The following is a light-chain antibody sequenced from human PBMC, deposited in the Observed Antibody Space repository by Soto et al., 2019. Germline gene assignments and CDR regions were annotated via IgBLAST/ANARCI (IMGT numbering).Light chain of an antibody. CDR2: DAS. CDR1: HDIKDF. J-gene: IGKJ5*01. Sequence: DIQMTQSPSSLSASVGDRVTITCQASHDIKDFLNWFQEKPGKAPKLLIYDASNLQTGVPSRFSGSGSGTHFTFTSSSLQPEDIATYYCQRYYSLPPTFGQGTRLDIK. V-gene: IGKV1-33*01. CDR3: QRYYSLPPT.